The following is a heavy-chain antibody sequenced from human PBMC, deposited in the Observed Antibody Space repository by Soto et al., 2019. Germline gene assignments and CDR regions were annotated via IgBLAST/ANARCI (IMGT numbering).Heavy chain of an antibody. J-gene: IGHJ4*02. CDR3: ATMGTPATGLYFFDY. CDR1: GGSISDHY. D-gene: IGHD2-15*01. V-gene: IGHV4-59*08. Sequence: SETLSLTCTVSGGSISDHYYMWIRQSPGKGLEYVGYIHNGGSTNYNPSLKSRVIISVDTSKSQFSLNLSFVTATDTSVYYCATMGTPATGLYFFDYWGQGSLVTVSS. CDR2: IHNGGST.